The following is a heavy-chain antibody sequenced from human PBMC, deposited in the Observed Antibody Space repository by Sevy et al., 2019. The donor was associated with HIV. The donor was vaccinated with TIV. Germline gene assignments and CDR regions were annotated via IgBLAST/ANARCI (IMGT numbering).Heavy chain of an antibody. CDR3: ARVERWLQFVRPFDY. CDR2: IYYSGST. V-gene: IGHV4-30-4*01. CDR1: GGSISSGDYY. J-gene: IGHJ4*02. Sequence: SETLSLTCTVSGGSISSGDYYWSWIRQPPGKGLEWTGYIYYSGSTYYNPSLKSRVTISVDTSKNQFSLKLSSVTAAETAVYYCARVERWLQFVRPFDYWGQGTLVTVSS. D-gene: IGHD5-12*01.